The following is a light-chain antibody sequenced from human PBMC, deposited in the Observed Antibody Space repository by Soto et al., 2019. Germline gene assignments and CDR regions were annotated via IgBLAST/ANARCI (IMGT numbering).Light chain of an antibody. Sequence: QSALTQPASVSGTPGQSITISCTGSNSDVGIYDFVSWYQHHPGRAPKLIVSEVSHRPSGVSNRFSGSKSGNTASLTISGLQSEDEADYYCSSYTSSRAYVFGIGTKVTVL. V-gene: IGLV2-14*01. CDR3: SSYTSSRAYV. CDR2: EVS. CDR1: NSDVGIYDF. J-gene: IGLJ1*01.